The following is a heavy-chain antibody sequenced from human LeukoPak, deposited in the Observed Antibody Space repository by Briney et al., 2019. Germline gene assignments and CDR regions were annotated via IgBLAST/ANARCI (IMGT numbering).Heavy chain of an antibody. V-gene: IGHV3-21*01. CDR3: ARDRANIVVVSASEY. CDR2: ITSSGTYI. J-gene: IGHJ4*02. CDR1: GFTFSDYS. D-gene: IGHD2-21*01. Sequence: PGGSLRLSCAASGFTFSDYSMNWVRQAPGKGLEWVSSITSSGTYIYYANLVKGRFTISRDNAKNSLYLQMNSLRAEDTAVYYCARDRANIVVVSASEYWGQGTLVTVSS.